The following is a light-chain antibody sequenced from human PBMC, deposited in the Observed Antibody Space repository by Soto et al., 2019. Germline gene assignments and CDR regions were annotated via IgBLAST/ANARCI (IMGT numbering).Light chain of an antibody. CDR2: EVS. J-gene: IGLJ2*01. CDR3: CSYAGSSTVV. CDR1: SSDAGSYNL. Sequence: QSVLTQPASVSGSPGQSITISCTGTSSDAGSYNLVSWYQQHPGKAPKLMIYEVSKRPSGVSNRFSGSKSGNTASLTISGLQAEDEADYYCCSYAGSSTVVFGGGTKVTVL. V-gene: IGLV2-23*02.